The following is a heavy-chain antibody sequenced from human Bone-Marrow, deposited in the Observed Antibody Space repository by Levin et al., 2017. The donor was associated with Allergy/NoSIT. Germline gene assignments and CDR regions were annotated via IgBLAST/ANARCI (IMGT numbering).Heavy chain of an antibody. CDR3: ASGPFNVVTPVFLVY. V-gene: IGHV3-33*01. Sequence: PGGSLRLSCAASGFTFSSYGMHWVRQAPGKGLEWVAVIWYDGSNKYYADSVKGRFTISRDNSKNTLYLQMNSLRAEDTAVYYCASGPFNVVTPVFLVYWGQGTLVTVSS. J-gene: IGHJ4*02. D-gene: IGHD4-23*01. CDR2: IWYDGSNK. CDR1: GFTFSSYG.